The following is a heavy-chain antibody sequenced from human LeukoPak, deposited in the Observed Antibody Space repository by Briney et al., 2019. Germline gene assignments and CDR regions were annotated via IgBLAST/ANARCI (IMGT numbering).Heavy chain of an antibody. V-gene: IGHV4-61*02. D-gene: IGHD2-2*01. CDR2: IYTSGST. CDR3: ARGAVPATAILGYFDY. Sequence: SETLSLTCTVSGVSVSSGSYYWSWIRQPAGKGLEWIGRIYTSGSTNYNPSLKSRVTISVDTSKNQFSLKLSSVTAADTAVYYCARGAVPATAILGYFDYWGQGTLVTVSS. CDR1: GVSVSSGSYY. J-gene: IGHJ4*02.